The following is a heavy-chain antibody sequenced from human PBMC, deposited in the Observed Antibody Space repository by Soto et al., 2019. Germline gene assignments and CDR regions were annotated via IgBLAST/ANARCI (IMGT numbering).Heavy chain of an antibody. CDR2: ISYRERT. Sequence: SETLSLTCTVSGASITTYYWSWIRQPPGKGLEWIGYISYRERTDYNTSIKSRDTIAFDASKNQITLKMSSVTATDTAVYYCAASCVGCGGFNYYGMDVWGQGTTVT. CDR1: GASITTYY. D-gene: IGHD2-21*01. J-gene: IGHJ6*02. CDR3: AASCVGCGGFNYYGMDV. V-gene: IGHV4-59*12.